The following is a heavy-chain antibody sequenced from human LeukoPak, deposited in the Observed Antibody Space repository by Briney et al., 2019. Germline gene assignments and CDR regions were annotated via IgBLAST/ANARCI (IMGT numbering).Heavy chain of an antibody. V-gene: IGHV4-4*07. J-gene: IGHJ6*03. Sequence: SETLSLTCTVSGGSISSYYWSWIRQPAGKGLEWIGRIYTSGSTNYNPSLKSRVTMSVDTSKNQFSLKLSSVTAADTAVYYCARDRVGYSYGLGYYYYYMDVWGKGTTVTVSS. CDR3: ARDRVGYSYGLGYYYYYMDV. CDR2: IYTSGST. CDR1: GGSISSYY. D-gene: IGHD5-18*01.